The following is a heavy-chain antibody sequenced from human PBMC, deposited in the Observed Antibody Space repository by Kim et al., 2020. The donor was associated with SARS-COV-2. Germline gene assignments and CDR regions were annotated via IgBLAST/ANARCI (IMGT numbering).Heavy chain of an antibody. V-gene: IGHV3-23*01. CDR2: ISGSGSNT. CDR3: AKGAILTGYLFDY. Sequence: GGSLRLSCAASGFAFSTYAMSWVRQAPGKGLEWVSAISGSGSNTYDADAVKGRFTISRDNSKNTLYLQMNSLRAEDTAVYYCAKGAILTGYLFDYWGQGTLVTVSS. CDR1: GFAFSTYA. D-gene: IGHD3-9*01. J-gene: IGHJ4*02.